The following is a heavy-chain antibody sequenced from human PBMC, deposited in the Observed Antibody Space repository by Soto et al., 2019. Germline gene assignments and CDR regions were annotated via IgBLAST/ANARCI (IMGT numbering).Heavy chain of an antibody. CDR1: GFSLNNYG. D-gene: IGHD2-15*01. CDR3: ATGGFCSGGSCPGYFFYYYGMNV. CDR2: ISNNVSNS. V-gene: IGHV3-30*03. Sequence: QVQLVESGGGVVQPGTSLRLSCAASGFSLNNYGMNWVRQAPGKGLEWVAVISNNVSNSYYADSVRGRFTISRDNSKTTLHLQLNSLRPADTAVYYCATGGFCSGGSCPGYFFYYYGMNVWGQGTTVTVSS. J-gene: IGHJ6*02.